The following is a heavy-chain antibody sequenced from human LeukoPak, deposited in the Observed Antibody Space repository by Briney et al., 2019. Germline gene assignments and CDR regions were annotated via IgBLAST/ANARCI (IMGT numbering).Heavy chain of an antibody. CDR2: ISSSSCTI. CDR3: ARARSALRLGELSP. J-gene: IGHJ5*02. Sequence: PGGSLRLSCAASGFTFSSYSMNWVRQAPGKGLEWVSYISSSSCTIYYADSVKGRFTISRDNAKNSLYLQMNSLRAEDTAVYYCARARSALRLGELSPWGQGTLVTVSS. D-gene: IGHD3-16*02. CDR1: GFTFSSYS. V-gene: IGHV3-48*01.